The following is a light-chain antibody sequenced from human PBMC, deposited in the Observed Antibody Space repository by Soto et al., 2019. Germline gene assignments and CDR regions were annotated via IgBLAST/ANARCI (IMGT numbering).Light chain of an antibody. CDR2: KAS. Sequence: DIQMTQSPSTLSASVGDRVTITCRASQTINSWLAWYQQKPGKAPEFLIYKASSLESGVPSRLSGSGSGTEFTLTISSLQPDDFATYYCQQYDAYPWTFGQGTKVDIK. CDR1: QTINSW. V-gene: IGKV1-5*03. J-gene: IGKJ1*01. CDR3: QQYDAYPWT.